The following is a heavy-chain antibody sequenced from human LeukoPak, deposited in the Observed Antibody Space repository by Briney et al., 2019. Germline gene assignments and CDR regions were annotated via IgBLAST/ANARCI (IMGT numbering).Heavy chain of an antibody. J-gene: IGHJ4*02. D-gene: IGHD4-17*01. CDR1: EFSFITYW. CDR3: AREGYGDYFDY. V-gene: IGHV3-7*01. Sequence: PGGSLRLSCAASEFSFITYWMTWVRQAPAKGLEWVANIKQDGSEKYYVDSVKGRFTISRDNAKNSQYLQMNSLRAEDTAVYYCAREGYGDYFDYWGQGTLVTVSS. CDR2: IKQDGSEK.